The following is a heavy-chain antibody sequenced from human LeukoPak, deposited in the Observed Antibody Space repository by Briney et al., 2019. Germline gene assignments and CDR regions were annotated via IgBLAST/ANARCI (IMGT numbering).Heavy chain of an antibody. CDR2: ISGSGGST. J-gene: IGHJ6*03. Sequence: PGGSLRLSCAASGFTFSSYGMSWVRQAPGKGLEWVSAISGSGGSTYYADSVKGRFTISRDNSKNTLYLRMNSLRAEDTAVYYCAKRRGLELLYYYYMDVWGKGTTVTVSS. CDR1: GFTFSSYG. D-gene: IGHD1-7*01. V-gene: IGHV3-23*01. CDR3: AKRRGLELLYYYYMDV.